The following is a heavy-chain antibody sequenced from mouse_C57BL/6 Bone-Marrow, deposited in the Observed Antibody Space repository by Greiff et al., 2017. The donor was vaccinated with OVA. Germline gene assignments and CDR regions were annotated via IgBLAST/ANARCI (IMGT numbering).Heavy chain of an antibody. CDR3: AKNNYYGSSYGYWYFDV. CDR1: GFSLTSYG. Sequence: QVHVKQSGPGLVQPSQSLSITCTVSGFSLTSYGVHWVRQPPGKGLEWLGVIWSGGSTDYNAAFISRLSISKDNSKSQVFFKMNSLQADDTAIYYCAKNNYYGSSYGYWYFDVWGTGTTVTVSS. CDR2: IWSGGST. D-gene: IGHD1-1*01. J-gene: IGHJ1*03. V-gene: IGHV2-4*01.